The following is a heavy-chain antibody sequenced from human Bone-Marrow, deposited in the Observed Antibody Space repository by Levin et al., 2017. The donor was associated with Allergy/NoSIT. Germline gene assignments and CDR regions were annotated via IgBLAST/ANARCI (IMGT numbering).Heavy chain of an antibody. Sequence: SCAASGFTFSSYGMHWVRQAPGKGLEWVAVIWYDGSNKYYADSVKGRFTISRDNSKNTLYLQMNSLRAEDTAVYYCARDRTCIAVAGTDWYFDLWGRGTLVTVSS. CDR3: ARDRTCIAVAGTDWYFDL. V-gene: IGHV3-33*01. D-gene: IGHD6-19*01. CDR1: GFTFSSYG. J-gene: IGHJ2*01. CDR2: IWYDGSNK.